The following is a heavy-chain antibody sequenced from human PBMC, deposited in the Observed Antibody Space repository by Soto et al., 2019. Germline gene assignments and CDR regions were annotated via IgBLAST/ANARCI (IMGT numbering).Heavy chain of an antibody. Sequence: GGSLRLSCAASGFTFSSYAMNWVRQAPGKGLEWVSAISSGGGSTYYADSVKGRFTISRDNSKNTLYLQMNSLRAEDTAVYYCAKGVELLRAEYFQHWGQGTLVTVSS. CDR2: ISSGGGST. CDR1: GFTFSSYA. J-gene: IGHJ1*01. V-gene: IGHV3-23*01. CDR3: AKGVELLRAEYFQH. D-gene: IGHD1-26*01.